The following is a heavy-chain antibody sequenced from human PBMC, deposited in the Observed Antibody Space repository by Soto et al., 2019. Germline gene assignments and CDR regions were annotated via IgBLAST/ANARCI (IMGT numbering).Heavy chain of an antibody. Sequence: QVQLVESGGGVVQPGRSLRVSCAGSGFTFSRYGMYWVRQAPGKGLEWVAAISYDGVNKYHADSVKGRFTISRDNSKNTLYLQMDSLRAEDTAVYYCAKDYRGWYPYYFDYWVQGTMLTVSS. D-gene: IGHD6-19*01. V-gene: IGHV3-30*18. CDR2: ISYDGVNK. CDR3: AKDYRGWYPYYFDY. CDR1: GFTFSRYG. J-gene: IGHJ4*02.